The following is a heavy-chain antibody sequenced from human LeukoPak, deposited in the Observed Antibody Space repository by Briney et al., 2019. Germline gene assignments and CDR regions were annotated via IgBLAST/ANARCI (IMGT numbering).Heavy chain of an antibody. CDR1: GFSFSSYG. CDR3: AKDPTGYNYFDY. V-gene: IGHV3-30*02. CDR2: IRSDGSNK. Sequence: GGSLRLSCAGSGFSFSSYGMHWVRQAPGKGLEWMAFIRSDGSNKYYADSVKGRFTISRDNSKDTLYLQMNTLRAEDTAVYYCAKDPTGYNYFDYWGQGTLVTVSS. D-gene: IGHD5-24*01. J-gene: IGHJ4*02.